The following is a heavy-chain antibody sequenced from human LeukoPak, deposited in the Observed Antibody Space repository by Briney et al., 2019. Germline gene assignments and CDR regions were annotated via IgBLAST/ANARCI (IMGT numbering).Heavy chain of an antibody. CDR2: IYYNGKT. J-gene: IGHJ4*02. CDR3: ARELPRSTTFLDY. CDR1: GGSINNFY. Sequence: PSETLSLTCIVSGGSINNFYWSWIRQPPGKGLEWIGYIYYNGKTKYNPSLTSRVSISIDTSKNQFSLRLTSVTAADTAVYYCARELPRSTTFLDYWGQGTLVTVSS. V-gene: IGHV4-59*01. D-gene: IGHD1-14*01.